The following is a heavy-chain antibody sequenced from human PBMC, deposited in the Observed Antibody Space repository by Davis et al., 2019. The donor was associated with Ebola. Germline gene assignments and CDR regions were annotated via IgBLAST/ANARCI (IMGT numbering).Heavy chain of an antibody. Sequence: GGSLRLSCAASGFTFSSYAMHWVRQAPGKGLEWVAVISYDGSNKYYADSVKGRFTISRDNSKNMLSLQMNSLRAEDTAVYYCAKALYRVTTGYGMDVWGQGTTVTVSS. D-gene: IGHD2-21*02. CDR3: AKALYRVTTGYGMDV. CDR2: ISYDGSNK. V-gene: IGHV3-30-3*01. J-gene: IGHJ6*02. CDR1: GFTFSSYA.